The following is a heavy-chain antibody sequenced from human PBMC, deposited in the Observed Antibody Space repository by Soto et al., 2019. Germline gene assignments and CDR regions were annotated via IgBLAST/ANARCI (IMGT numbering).Heavy chain of an antibody. CDR2: IKQDGSEE. CDR3: VRTRFDSWSFDFYGMDV. D-gene: IGHD3-3*01. CDR1: GQTFNRYW. J-gene: IGHJ6*02. Sequence: DVQLAESGGGLVQPGGSLRLSCVASGQTFNRYWMSWVRQAPGKGLEWVANIKQDGSEEYYVDSVKGRFTISRDNAKKSLDLQTTSLRAEDTAMYCCVRTRFDSWSFDFYGMDVWGPGTTVIVSS. V-gene: IGHV3-7*03.